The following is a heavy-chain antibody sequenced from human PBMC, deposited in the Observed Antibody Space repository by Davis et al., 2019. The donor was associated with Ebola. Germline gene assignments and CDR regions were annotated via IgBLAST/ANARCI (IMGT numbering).Heavy chain of an antibody. CDR3: ARDYWGTSSSFNWFDP. D-gene: IGHD6-6*01. Sequence: MPSETLSLTCTVSGGSISSYYWSWIRQPPGKGLEWIGYIYYSGSTNYNPSLKSRVTISVDTSKNQFSLKLSSVTAADTAVYYCARDYWGTSSSFNWFDPWGQGTLVTVSS. CDR2: IYYSGST. V-gene: IGHV4-59*01. J-gene: IGHJ5*02. CDR1: GGSISSYY.